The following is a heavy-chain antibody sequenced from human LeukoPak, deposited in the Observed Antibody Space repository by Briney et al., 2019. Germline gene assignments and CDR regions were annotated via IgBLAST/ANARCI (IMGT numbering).Heavy chain of an antibody. V-gene: IGHV1-18*01. CDR1: GYAFTSYG. CDR2: ISAYNGNT. J-gene: IGHJ4*02. D-gene: IGHD3-22*01. Sequence: ASVKVSCKASGYAFTSYGISWVRQAPGQGLEWMGWISAYNGNTNYAQKLQGRVTMTTDTSTGTAYMELRSLRSDDTAVYYCAVTYYYDSSIRPLDYWGQGTLVTVSS. CDR3: AVTYYYDSSIRPLDY.